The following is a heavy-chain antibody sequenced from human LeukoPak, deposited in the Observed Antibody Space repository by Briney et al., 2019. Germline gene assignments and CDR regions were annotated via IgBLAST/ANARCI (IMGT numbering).Heavy chain of an antibody. CDR1: GGSISNYY. D-gene: IGHD5-12*01. Sequence: SETLSLTCTVSGGSISNYYWSWIRQPPGKGLEGIGYIYYSGSTNYNPSLKSRVTISVDTSKNQFSLKLSSVTAADTAVYYCARDLGGYSGYNPGVFDYWGQGTLVTVSS. CDR2: IYYSGST. J-gene: IGHJ4*02. CDR3: ARDLGGYSGYNPGVFDY. V-gene: IGHV4-59*01.